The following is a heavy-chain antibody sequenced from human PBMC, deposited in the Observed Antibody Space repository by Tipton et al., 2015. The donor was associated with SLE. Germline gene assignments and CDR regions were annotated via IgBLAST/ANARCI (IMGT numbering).Heavy chain of an antibody. D-gene: IGHD3-10*01. CDR1: GFTFNNNW. CDR3: AREYQGRFYVNGAFDI. CDR2: VKEDGSEE. J-gene: IGHJ3*02. V-gene: IGHV3-7*01. Sequence: SLRLPCAAPGFTFNNNWMTWVRQAPGKGLEWVAHVKEDGSEEFYVDSVRGQFFISRDNGKNSLFLQMNSLNAEDTAVYYCAREYQGRFYVNGAFDIWGQGTMVTVSS.